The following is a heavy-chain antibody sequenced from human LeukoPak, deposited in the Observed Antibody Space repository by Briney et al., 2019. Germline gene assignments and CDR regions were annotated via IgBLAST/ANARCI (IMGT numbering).Heavy chain of an antibody. V-gene: IGHV3-74*01. J-gene: IGHJ4*02. CDR2: INSDGSST. CDR1: GLTFSSYW. Sequence: GGSLRLSCAASGLTFSSYWMHWVRQAPGKGLVWFSRINSDGSSTSYADSVKGRFTISRDNAKNTLYLQMNSLRAEDTAVYYCAIKRAVTTDFDYWGQGTLVTVSS. D-gene: IGHD4-17*01. CDR3: AIKRAVTTDFDY.